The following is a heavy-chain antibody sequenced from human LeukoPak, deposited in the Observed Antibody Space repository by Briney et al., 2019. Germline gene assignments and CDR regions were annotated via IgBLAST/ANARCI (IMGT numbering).Heavy chain of an antibody. Sequence: ASVKVSCKASGYTFSNYHIHWVRQAPGQGIEWMGIINPKYSSTTYEQNFQGRVTMTRDMSTSTVYMELSSLRSEDTAVYYCAREEARDGSAGYYFDYWGQGTLLTVSS. D-gene: IGHD5-24*01. CDR3: AREEARDGSAGYYFDY. J-gene: IGHJ4*02. CDR1: GYTFSNYH. V-gene: IGHV1-46*01. CDR2: INPKYSST.